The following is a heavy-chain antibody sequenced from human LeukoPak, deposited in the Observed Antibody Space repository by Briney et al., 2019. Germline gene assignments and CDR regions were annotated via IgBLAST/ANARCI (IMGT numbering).Heavy chain of an antibody. CDR3: AKDRRFFSYYYGMDV. Sequence: PGGSLRLSCEASGFTFSSYGMHWVRQAPGRGLEWVAVISYDGSNKYYADSVKGRFTISRDNSKNTLYLQMNSLRAEDTAVYYCAKDRRFFSYYYGMDVWGQGTTVTVSS. J-gene: IGHJ6*02. CDR1: GFTFSSYG. CDR2: ISYDGSNK. V-gene: IGHV3-30*18. D-gene: IGHD3-3*01.